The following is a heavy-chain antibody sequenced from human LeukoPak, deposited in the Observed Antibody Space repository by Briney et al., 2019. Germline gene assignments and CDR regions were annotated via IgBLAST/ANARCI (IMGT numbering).Heavy chain of an antibody. V-gene: IGHV4-39*01. D-gene: IGHD3-10*01. Sequence: ETLSLTCTVSGASISSYFWGWIRQPPGKGLEWIGCIYSSGSTNYNPSLKSRGTISVDTSKNQFSLKQSSVTAADTAVYYCARLKEGIDYWAQGTLVTVST. CDR2: IYSSGST. CDR1: GASISSYF. J-gene: IGHJ4*02. CDR3: ARLKEGIDY.